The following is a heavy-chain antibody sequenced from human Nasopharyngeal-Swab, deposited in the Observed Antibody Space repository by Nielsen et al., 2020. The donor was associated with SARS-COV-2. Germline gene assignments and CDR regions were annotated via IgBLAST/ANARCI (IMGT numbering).Heavy chain of an antibody. CDR3: ARAVASHWLGTRFDY. D-gene: IGHD3-9*01. CDR2: IYYSGST. Sequence: SETLSLTCTVSGGSISSGGYYWSWIRQHPGKGLEWIGYIYYSGSTYYNPSLKSRVTISVDTSKNQFSLKLSSVTAADTAVYYCARAVASHWLGTRFDYWGQRTLVTVSS. V-gene: IGHV4-31*03. J-gene: IGHJ4*02. CDR1: GGSISSGGYY.